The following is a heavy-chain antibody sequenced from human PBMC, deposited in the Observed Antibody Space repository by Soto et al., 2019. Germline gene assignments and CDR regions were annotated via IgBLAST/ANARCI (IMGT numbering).Heavy chain of an antibody. Sequence: ASVKVSCKASGYTFTGYYMHWVRQAPGQGLEWMGWINPNSGGTNYAQKFQGWVTMTRDTSISTAYMELSRLRSDDTAVYYCARGRNYYGSGIRKNWLDPWGQGTLVTVSS. CDR3: ARGRNYYGSGIRKNWLDP. V-gene: IGHV1-2*04. J-gene: IGHJ5*02. CDR2: INPNSGGT. D-gene: IGHD3-10*01. CDR1: GYTFTGYY.